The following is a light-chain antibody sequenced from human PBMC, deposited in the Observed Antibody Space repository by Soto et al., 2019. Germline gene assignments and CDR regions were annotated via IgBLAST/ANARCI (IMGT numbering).Light chain of an antibody. CDR1: QSVSSN. CDR3: QQYGSSPQ. CDR2: GAS. Sequence: EIVMTQSPATLSVSPGERATLSCRASQSVSSNLAWYQQKPGQAPRLLIYGASTRATGIPARFSGSGSGTEFTLTISSLEPEDFAVYYCQQYGSSPQFGQGTKVDI. J-gene: IGKJ1*01. V-gene: IGKV3-15*01.